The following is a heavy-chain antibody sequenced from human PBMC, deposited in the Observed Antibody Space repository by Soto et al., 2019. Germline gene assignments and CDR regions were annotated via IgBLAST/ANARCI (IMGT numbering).Heavy chain of an antibody. CDR1: GGSINSGGSN. V-gene: IGHV4-31*03. CDR2: ITYRGTT. D-gene: IGHD3-10*01. Sequence: SETLSLTCTVSGGSINSGGSNWNWIRQRPGEGLEWIGYITYRGTTYSIPSLKSRVTMSVDASKNQFSLKLSSVSAADTAVYYCARDSGESLRFFDYWGQGAPVTVSS. J-gene: IGHJ4*02. CDR3: ARDSGESLRFFDY.